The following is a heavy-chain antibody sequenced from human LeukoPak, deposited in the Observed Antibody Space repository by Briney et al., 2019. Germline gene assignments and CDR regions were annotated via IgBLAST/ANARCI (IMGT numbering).Heavy chain of an antibody. CDR3: AREVTNDAFDI. Sequence: STRLSCAASGFSFSSYGMHRVRQAPGKGLEWVAVIWSDGKNKFYADSLEGRFTVSRDNSKNTLFLQMSSLRADDTALYYCAREVTNDAFDIWGQGTMVIV. CDR1: GFSFSSYG. J-gene: IGHJ3*02. V-gene: IGHV3-33*01. CDR2: IWSDGKNK. D-gene: IGHD4-17*01.